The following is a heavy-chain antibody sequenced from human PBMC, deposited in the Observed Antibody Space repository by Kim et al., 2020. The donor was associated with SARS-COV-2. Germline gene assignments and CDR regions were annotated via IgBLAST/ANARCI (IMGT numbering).Heavy chain of an antibody. D-gene: IGHD5-12*01. CDR2: IDPSDSYT. J-gene: IGHJ4*02. V-gene: IGHV5-10-1*01. CDR1: GYSFTSYW. Sequence: GESLKISCKGSGYSFTSYWISWVRQMPGKGLEWMGRIDPSDSYTNYSPSFQGHVTISADKSISTAYLQWSSLKASDTAMYYCATRPKRWLQLGGMSYWGQGTLVTVSS. CDR3: ATRPKRWLQLGGMSY.